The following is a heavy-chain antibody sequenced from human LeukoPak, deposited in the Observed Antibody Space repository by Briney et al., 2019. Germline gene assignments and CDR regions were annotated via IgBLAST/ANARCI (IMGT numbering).Heavy chain of an antibody. CDR2: INSDGSST. V-gene: IGHV3-74*01. J-gene: IGHJ6*02. CDR3: ARGSSSWYYYYGMDV. CDR1: GFTVSRDW. D-gene: IGHD6-13*01. Sequence: GGSLRLAWAAAGFTVSRDWMDWVRDAPGKGVGWVSGINSDGSSTSYADSVNGRFTISRDNAKNTLYLQMTSLRAEDTAVYYCARGSSSWYYYYGMDVWGQGTTVTVSS.